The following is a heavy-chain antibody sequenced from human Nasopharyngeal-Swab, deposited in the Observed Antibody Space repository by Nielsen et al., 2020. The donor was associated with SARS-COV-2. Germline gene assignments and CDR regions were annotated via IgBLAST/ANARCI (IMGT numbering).Heavy chain of an antibody. Sequence: GESLKISCAASGFTFSSFWMHWVRQVPGEGLVWVSRIDTDGSVTNYADSVKGRFTISRDNAKNTLYLQMNSLGAEETAVYYCGRDLGGYGGSWGQGALVIVSP. CDR1: GFTFSSFW. J-gene: IGHJ5*02. CDR2: IDTDGSVT. CDR3: GRDLGGYGGS. D-gene: IGHD5-12*01. V-gene: IGHV3-74*01.